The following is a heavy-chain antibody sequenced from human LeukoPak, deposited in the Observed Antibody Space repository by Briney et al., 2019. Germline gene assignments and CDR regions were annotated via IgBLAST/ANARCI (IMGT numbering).Heavy chain of an antibody. D-gene: IGHD3-22*01. J-gene: IGHJ4*02. CDR1: GDSINSLDL. CDR2: MYLSGTT. CDR3: AGLVGRYSSGLYYYYFDY. Sequence: SETLSLTCTVSGDSINSLDLWSWVRQPPGKGLEWIGEMYLSGTTHSNPSVKSRVTISIDKSKNKFFLNLRYVTAAETGVYYCAGLVGRYSSGLYYYYFDYWGQGTLVTVSS. V-gene: IGHV4-4*02.